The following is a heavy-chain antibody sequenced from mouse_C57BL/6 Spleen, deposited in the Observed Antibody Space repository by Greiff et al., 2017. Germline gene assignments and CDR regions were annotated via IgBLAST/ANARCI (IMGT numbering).Heavy chain of an antibody. CDR1: GFPFSDYY. Sequence: VESGGGLVQPGGSLKLSCAASGFPFSDYYMYWVRQTPEKRLEWVAYISNGGGSTYYPDTVKGRFTISRDNAKNTLYLQMSRLKSEDTAMYYCASSAYWGQGTLVTVSA. CDR3: ASSAY. CDR2: ISNGGGST. J-gene: IGHJ3*01. V-gene: IGHV5-12*01.